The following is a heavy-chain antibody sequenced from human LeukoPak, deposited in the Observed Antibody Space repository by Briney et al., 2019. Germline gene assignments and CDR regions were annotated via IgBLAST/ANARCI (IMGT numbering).Heavy chain of an antibody. CDR3: VRRRVGVAPASDM. CDR1: GFTFSDQA. CDR2: CRGKTNSYST. Sequence: PGGSLRLSCAAFGFTFSDQAMDWVRQAPGEGLEWVARCRGKTNSYSTEYAASVNGRFTISRDDSKNSLYLQMNSLKTEDTAVYYCVRRRVGVAPASDMWGQGTTVTVSS. D-gene: IGHD1-26*01. V-gene: IGHV3-72*01. J-gene: IGHJ3*02.